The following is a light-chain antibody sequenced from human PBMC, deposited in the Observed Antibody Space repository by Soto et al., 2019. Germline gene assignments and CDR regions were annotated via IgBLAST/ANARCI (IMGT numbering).Light chain of an antibody. V-gene: IGKV1-5*01. Sequence: DIQMTQSPSTLSASVGDRVTITCRASQSISSWSAWYQQKPGKAPKLLIYEASSLESGVPSRVSGSGSATEFTLTISGLQPDDFATDYCQQYKDYVYTFGQGTKVDIK. CDR3: QQYKDYVYT. CDR1: QSISSW. CDR2: EAS. J-gene: IGKJ2*01.